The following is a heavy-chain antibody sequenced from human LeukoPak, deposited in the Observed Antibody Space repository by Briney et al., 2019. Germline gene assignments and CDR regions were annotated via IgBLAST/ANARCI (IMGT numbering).Heavy chain of an antibody. CDR2: INPSSGGT. CDR1: GYTFTGY. CDR3: ARAGVWDYSDSSGYHNAAFDI. J-gene: IGHJ3*02. D-gene: IGHD3-22*01. V-gene: IGHV1-2*02. Sequence: ASVKVSCKASGYTFTGYIHWVRQAPGQGLEWMGWINPSSGGTNYAQKFQGRVTVTRDTSISTAYMDLSRRRSDGTAVYYCARAGVWDYSDSSGYHNAAFDIWGQGTMVTVSS.